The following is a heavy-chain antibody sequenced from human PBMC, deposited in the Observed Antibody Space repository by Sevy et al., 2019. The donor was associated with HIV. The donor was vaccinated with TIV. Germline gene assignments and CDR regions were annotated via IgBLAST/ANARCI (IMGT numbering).Heavy chain of an antibody. CDR1: GFTFSSYS. CDR2: ISSSSSTI. CDR3: ARDRDEDQDIVVVVASDAFDI. Sequence: GGSLRLSCAASGFTFSSYSMNWVRQAPGKGLEWVSYISSSSSTIYYADSVKGRFTISRDNDKNSLYLQMNSLRDEDTAVYYCARDRDEDQDIVVVVASDAFDIWGQGTMVTVSS. D-gene: IGHD2-15*01. J-gene: IGHJ3*02. V-gene: IGHV3-48*02.